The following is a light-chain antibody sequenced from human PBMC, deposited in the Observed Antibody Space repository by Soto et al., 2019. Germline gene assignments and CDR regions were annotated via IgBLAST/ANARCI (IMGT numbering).Light chain of an antibody. CDR3: AAWDYSLNGHVV. V-gene: IGLV1-44*01. Sequence: QSVLTQPPSASGTPGQRVTISCSGSSSNIGSNTVNWYQQLPGTAPKLLISSNNQRPSGVPDRFSGYKYGTSASLAISGLQSEDEADYYCAAWDYSLNGHVVFGGGTKVTVL. J-gene: IGLJ2*01. CDR1: SSNIGSNT. CDR2: SNN.